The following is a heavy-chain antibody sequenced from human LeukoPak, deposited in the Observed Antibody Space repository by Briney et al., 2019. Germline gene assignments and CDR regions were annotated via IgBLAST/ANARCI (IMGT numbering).Heavy chain of an antibody. Sequence: SETLSLTCAVSGGSFSGYYWSWIRQPAGKGLEWIGRIYTSGSTNYNPSLKSRVTMSVDTSKNQFSLKLSSVTAADTAVYYCARGLGYCSGGSCRSSYYFDYWGQGTLVTVSS. CDR3: ARGLGYCSGGSCRSSYYFDY. CDR2: IYTSGST. CDR1: GGSFSGYY. V-gene: IGHV4-4*07. D-gene: IGHD2-15*01. J-gene: IGHJ4*02.